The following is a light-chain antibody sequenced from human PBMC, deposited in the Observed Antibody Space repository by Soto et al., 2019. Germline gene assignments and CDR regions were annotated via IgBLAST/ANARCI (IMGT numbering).Light chain of an antibody. CDR2: EVS. V-gene: IGLV2-14*01. CDR3: SSYTASSTYV. J-gene: IGLJ1*01. Sequence: QSVLTQPASVSGSPGQSITISCTGTSNDVGAYNYVSWYQQHLGKAPKLMIYEVSNWPSGISNRFSASKSGNAASLTISGLQAEDEADYYCSSYTASSTYVFGTGTKVTVL. CDR1: SNDVGAYNY.